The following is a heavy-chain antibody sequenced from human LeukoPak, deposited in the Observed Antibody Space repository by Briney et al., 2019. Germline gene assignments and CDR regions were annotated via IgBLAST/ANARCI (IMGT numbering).Heavy chain of an antibody. CDR2: INSDGSST. CDR3: ARGNYYDSSGPGGY. CDR1: GFTFSSHW. D-gene: IGHD3-22*01. Sequence: GGSLRLSCAASGFTFSSHWMHWVRHTPGKGLVWVSRINSDGSSTSYVDSVAGRFTISRDNAKNTLYLQMNSLRAEDTAVYYCARGNYYDSSGPGGYWGQGTLVIVSS. V-gene: IGHV3-74*01. J-gene: IGHJ4*02.